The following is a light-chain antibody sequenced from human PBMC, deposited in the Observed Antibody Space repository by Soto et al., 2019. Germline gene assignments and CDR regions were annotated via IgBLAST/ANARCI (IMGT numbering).Light chain of an antibody. CDR1: QSVSSN. J-gene: IGKJ1*01. V-gene: IGKV3-15*01. CDR2: GAS. Sequence: EIVMTQSPATLSVSPGERATLSCRASQSVSSNLAWYQQKPGRAPRLLIYGASTRATGIPARFGGSGSGTEFTLTINNLQSEDFAVYYCQQYNDWQWTLGQGTKVDSK. CDR3: QQYNDWQWT.